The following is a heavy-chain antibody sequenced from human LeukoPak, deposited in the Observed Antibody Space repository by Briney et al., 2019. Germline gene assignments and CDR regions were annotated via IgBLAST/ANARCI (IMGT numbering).Heavy chain of an antibody. J-gene: IGHJ4*02. CDR2: MYHSGST. CDR1: GYSISSGSY. V-gene: IGHV4-38-2*01. CDR3: ARLSRGSGSPYYFDY. Sequence: PSETLSLTCAVSGYSISSGSYWGWGRQSPGKGLEWIGSMYHSGSTYYNPSLESRVTISVDTSRNQFSLRLTSVTAADTAVYFCARLSRGSGSPYYFDYWGQGTLVTVSS. D-gene: IGHD3-22*01.